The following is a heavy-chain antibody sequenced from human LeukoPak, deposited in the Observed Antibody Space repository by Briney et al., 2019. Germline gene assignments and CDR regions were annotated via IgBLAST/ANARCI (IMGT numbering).Heavy chain of an antibody. D-gene: IGHD2-2*01. V-gene: IGHV4-39*01. CDR1: GGSISSCSYY. CDR3: ARIVVPAATTGWFDP. J-gene: IGHJ5*02. CDR2: IYYSGST. Sequence: SETLSLTCTVSGGSISSCSYYWCWIRQPPGKGLEWIGSIYYSGSTYYNPSLKSRVTISVDTSKNQFSLKLSSVTAADTAVYYCARIVVPAATTGWFDPWGQGTLVTVSS.